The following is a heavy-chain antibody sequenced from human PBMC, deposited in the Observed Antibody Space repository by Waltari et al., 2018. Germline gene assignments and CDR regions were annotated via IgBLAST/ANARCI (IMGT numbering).Heavy chain of an antibody. CDR1: GGSFSGYY. CDR2: INHSGST. Sequence: QVQLQQWGAGLLKPSETLSLTCAVYGGSFSGYYWSWIRQPPGKGLEWIGEINHSGSTNDNPALKSRVTISVDTSKNQFSLKLSSVTAADTAVYYCARGRLVRWIQLWLLSGYFDYWGQGTLVTVSS. V-gene: IGHV4-34*01. D-gene: IGHD5-18*01. J-gene: IGHJ4*02. CDR3: ARGRLVRWIQLWLLSGYFDY.